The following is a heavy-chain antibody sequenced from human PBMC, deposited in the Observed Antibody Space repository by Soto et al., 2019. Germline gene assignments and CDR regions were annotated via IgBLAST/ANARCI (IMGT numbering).Heavy chain of an antibody. D-gene: IGHD1-26*01. J-gene: IGHJ4*02. CDR2: IYYSGST. V-gene: IGHV4-31*03. CDR1: GGSISSGGYY. CDR3: AGIYSGSPGGTLRY. Sequence: QVQLQESGPGLVKPSQTLSLTCTVSGGSISSGGYYWSWIRQHPGKGLECIGYIYYSGSTYYNPSLKSCVTVSVDESKNQFSLKLSSLTAADTAVYYCAGIYSGSPGGTLRYWGQGTLVTVSS.